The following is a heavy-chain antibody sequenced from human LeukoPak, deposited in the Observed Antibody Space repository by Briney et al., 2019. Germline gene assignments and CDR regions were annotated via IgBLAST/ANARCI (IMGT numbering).Heavy chain of an antibody. CDR2: IHYTGRT. Sequence: PSETLSLTCTVSGGSLSSYYWSWIRQPPGKGLEWIGYIHYTGRTKYNPSLQSRVIISVDTSKNQFSLRLDSVTAADTAVYYCARHITTNRGGFWYFDLWGRGTLVTVSS. J-gene: IGHJ2*01. V-gene: IGHV4-59*08. CDR3: ARHITTNRGGFWYFDL. CDR1: GGSLSSYY. D-gene: IGHD1-1*01.